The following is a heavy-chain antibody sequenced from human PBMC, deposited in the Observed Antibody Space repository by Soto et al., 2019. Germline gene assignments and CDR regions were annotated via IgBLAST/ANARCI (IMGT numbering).Heavy chain of an antibody. CDR2: ISYDGSNK. Sequence: SLRLSCAASGFTFSSYGMHWVRQAPGKGLEWVAVISYDGSNKYYADSVKGRFTISRDNSKNTLYLQMNSLRAEDTAVYYCAKDSPIGSSWAYYYYYYGMDVWGQGTTVTVSS. D-gene: IGHD6-13*01. J-gene: IGHJ6*02. CDR1: GFTFSSYG. CDR3: AKDSPIGSSWAYYYYYYGMDV. V-gene: IGHV3-30*18.